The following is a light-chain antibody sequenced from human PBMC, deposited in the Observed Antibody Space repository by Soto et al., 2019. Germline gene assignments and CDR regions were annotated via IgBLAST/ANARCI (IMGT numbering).Light chain of an antibody. J-gene: IGKJ1*01. CDR2: GAS. CDR3: QQYDNWPPDAT. CDR1: QSVSVN. Sequence: MTKSLATLSVPSVAGATLFCRTSQSVSVNLAWYQQKPGQAPRLLIYGASARATGIPARFSGSRSGTDFTLTISILQSEDFAFYYCQQYDNWPPDATFGQGTKVDIK. V-gene: IGKV3-15*01.